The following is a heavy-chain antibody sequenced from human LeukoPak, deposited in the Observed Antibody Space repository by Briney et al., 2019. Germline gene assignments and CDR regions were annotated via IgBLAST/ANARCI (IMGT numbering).Heavy chain of an antibody. V-gene: IGHV4-39*01. CDR1: GGSISSSSYY. Sequence: SETLSLTCTVSGGSISSSSYYWGWIRQPPGKGLKWIGRIYYSGSTYYNPSLKSRVTISVDTSKNQFSLKLSSVTAADTAVYYCARHGTSDSSGWYPPSAYYFDYWGQGTLVTVSS. J-gene: IGHJ4*02. CDR2: IYYSGST. CDR3: ARHGTSDSSGWYPPSAYYFDY. D-gene: IGHD6-19*01.